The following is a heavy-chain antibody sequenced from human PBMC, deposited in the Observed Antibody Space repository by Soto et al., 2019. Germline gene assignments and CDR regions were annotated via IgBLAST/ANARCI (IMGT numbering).Heavy chain of an antibody. D-gene: IGHD3-22*01. CDR2: IYYSGST. J-gene: IGHJ4*02. Sequence: SETLSLTCTVSGGSISSGGYYWSWIRQHPGKGLEWIGYIYYSGSTNYSPSLKSRVTISLDTPNNQFSLKVTSVTAADTAVYYCTSQQGYYYDSSGYDYWGQGTLVTVSS. V-gene: IGHV4-61*08. CDR3: TSQQGYYYDSSGYDY. CDR1: GGSISSGGYY.